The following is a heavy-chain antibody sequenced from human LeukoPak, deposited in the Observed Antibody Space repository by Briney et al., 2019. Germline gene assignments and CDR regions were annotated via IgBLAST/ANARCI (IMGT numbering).Heavy chain of an antibody. Sequence: ASVKVSCKASGYTFTSYGICWVRQAPGQGLEWMGWMNPNSGNTGYAQKFQGRVTMTRNTSISTAYMELSSLRSEDTAVYYCARGRYSSSWYVYYYYMDVWGKGTTVTISS. CDR2: MNPNSGNT. CDR3: ARGRYSSSWYVYYYYMDV. J-gene: IGHJ6*03. V-gene: IGHV1-8*01. D-gene: IGHD6-13*01. CDR1: GYTFTSYG.